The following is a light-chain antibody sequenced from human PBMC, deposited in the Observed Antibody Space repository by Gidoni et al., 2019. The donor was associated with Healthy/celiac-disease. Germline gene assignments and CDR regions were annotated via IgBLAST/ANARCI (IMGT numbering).Light chain of an antibody. Sequence: QSALTQPASVSGSPGQSLTLSCTGTSSDVGGYNYVSWYQQHPGKAPKLMIYEVSNRPSGVSNRFSGSKSGNTASLTISGLQAEDEADYYCSSYTSSSTQVFGTGTKVTVL. V-gene: IGLV2-14*01. CDR3: SSYTSSSTQV. J-gene: IGLJ1*01. CDR2: EVS. CDR1: SSDVGGYNY.